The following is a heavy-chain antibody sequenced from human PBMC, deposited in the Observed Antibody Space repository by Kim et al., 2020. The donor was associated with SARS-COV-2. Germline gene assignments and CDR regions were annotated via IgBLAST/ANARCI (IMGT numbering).Heavy chain of an antibody. CDR1: GFNFSDYY. CDR3: ARGNGGRITMVRAPDY. D-gene: IGHD3-10*01. CDR2: ISSSSSYT. Sequence: GGSLRLSCAASGFNFSDYYMSWIRQAPGKGLEWVSYISSSSSYTNYADSVKGRFTISRDNAKNSLYLQMNSLRAEDTAVYYCARGNGGRITMVRAPDYWGQGTLVTVSS. V-gene: IGHV3-11*06. J-gene: IGHJ4*02.